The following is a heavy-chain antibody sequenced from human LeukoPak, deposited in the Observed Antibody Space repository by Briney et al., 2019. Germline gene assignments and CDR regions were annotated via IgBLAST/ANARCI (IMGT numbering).Heavy chain of an antibody. Sequence: GGSLRLSCAASGFTFSSYGMHWVRQAPGKGLEGVAVIWYDGSNTYYADSVKGRFTISRDNSKNTLYLQMNSLRAEDTAVYYCAKDRGYYYYYMDVWGKGTTVTVSS. D-gene: IGHD3-10*01. J-gene: IGHJ6*03. V-gene: IGHV3-33*06. CDR1: GFTFSSYG. CDR3: AKDRGYYYYYMDV. CDR2: IWYDGSNT.